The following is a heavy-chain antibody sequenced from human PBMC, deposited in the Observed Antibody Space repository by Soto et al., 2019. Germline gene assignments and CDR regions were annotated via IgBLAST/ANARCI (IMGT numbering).Heavy chain of an antibody. Sequence: GGSLRLSCAASGFTFSSYAMSWVRQAPGKGLEWVSAISGSGGSTYYADSVKGRFTISRDNSKNTLYLQMNSLRAEDTAVYYCTPASGYYDSSGYYVDYWGQGTLVTVS. V-gene: IGHV3-23*01. CDR2: ISGSGGST. CDR1: GFTFSSYA. CDR3: TPASGYYDSSGYYVDY. J-gene: IGHJ4*02. D-gene: IGHD3-22*01.